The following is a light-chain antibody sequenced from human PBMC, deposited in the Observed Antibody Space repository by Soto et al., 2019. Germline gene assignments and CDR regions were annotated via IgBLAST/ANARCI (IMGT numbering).Light chain of an antibody. CDR3: QQYYSIPWT. CDR1: QTISSNSNNRNY. V-gene: IGKV4-1*01. Sequence: DIVMTQSPDSLAVSLGERATINCTSSQTISSNSNNRNYLAWYQQKPGQPPKLLIYWASTRESGVPDRFSGSGSGTDFTLTISSLQAEDVAVYYCQQYYSIPWTFGQGTKVDIK. J-gene: IGKJ1*01. CDR2: WAS.